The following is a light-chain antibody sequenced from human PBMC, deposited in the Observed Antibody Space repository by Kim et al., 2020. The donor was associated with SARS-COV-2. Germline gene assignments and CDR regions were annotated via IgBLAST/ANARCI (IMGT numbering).Light chain of an antibody. CDR2: GNS. J-gene: IGLJ2*01. CDR1: SSNIGAGYD. Sequence: QSVLTQPPSVSGAPGQRVTISCTGSSSNIGAGYDVHWYQQLPGTAPKLLIYGNSNRPSGVPDRFSGSKSGTSASLAITGLQAEDEADYYCQSYDSSRSYVVFGGGTQLTVL. V-gene: IGLV1-40*01. CDR3: QSYDSSRSYVV.